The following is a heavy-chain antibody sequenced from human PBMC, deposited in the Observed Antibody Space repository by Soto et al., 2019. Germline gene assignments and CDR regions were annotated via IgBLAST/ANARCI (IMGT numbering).Heavy chain of an antibody. CDR2: IYYSGST. CDR1: GGSISSGTYY. CDR3: ARARGDLFGVVSDYHYGQDV. D-gene: IGHD3-3*01. Sequence: PSETLSLTCTVSGGSISSGTYYWSWIRQPPGTGLEWIGCIYYSGSTYYTPSLKSRVPLAVDTSKNQFSLKLRSVTAADTAVDYRARARGDLFGVVSDYHYGQDVWGQGTTVTVSS. V-gene: IGHV4-30-4*02. J-gene: IGHJ6*02.